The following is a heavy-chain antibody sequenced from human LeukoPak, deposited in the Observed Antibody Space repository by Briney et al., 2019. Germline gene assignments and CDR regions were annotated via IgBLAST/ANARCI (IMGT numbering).Heavy chain of an antibody. D-gene: IGHD4-17*01. CDR3: ARDYGDYEGYFDY. CDR2: IKQDGSEK. J-gene: IGHJ4*02. V-gene: IGHV3-7*01. Sequence: GXXLRLSCAASGFTFSSYWMSWVRQAPGKGLEWVANIKQDGSEKYYVDSVKGRFTISRDNAKNSLYLQMNSLRAEDTAVYYCARDYGDYEGYFDYWGQGTLVTVSS. CDR1: GFTFSSYW.